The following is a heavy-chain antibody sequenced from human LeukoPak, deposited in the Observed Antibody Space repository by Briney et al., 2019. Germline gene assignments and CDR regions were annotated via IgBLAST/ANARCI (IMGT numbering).Heavy chain of an antibody. Sequence: GGSLRLSCVASGFTFSRYSMNWVRQAPGKGLEWIAYIRSSGDTIYYADSVQGRFTISRDTAKNSLYLQMNNLRDEDTAVYYCTRDPEALDYWGQGTLVTVSS. CDR2: IRSSGDTI. V-gene: IGHV3-48*02. J-gene: IGHJ4*02. CDR3: TRDPEALDY. CDR1: GFTFSRYS.